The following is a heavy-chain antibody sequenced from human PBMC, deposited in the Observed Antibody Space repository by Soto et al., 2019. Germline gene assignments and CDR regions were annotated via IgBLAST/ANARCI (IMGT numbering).Heavy chain of an antibody. Sequence: GASVKVSCKASGYTFTGYYMHWVRQAPGQGLEWMGWINPNSGGTNYAQKFQGWVTMTRDTSISTAYMELSRLRSDDTAVYYCAREGKVTTVSYCYYRYLMAVPAQRTTVPVSS. CDR2: INPNSGGT. V-gene: IGHV1-2*04. D-gene: IGHD4-4*01. J-gene: IGHJ6*01. CDR3: AREGKVTTVSYCYYRYLMAV. CDR1: GYTFTGYY.